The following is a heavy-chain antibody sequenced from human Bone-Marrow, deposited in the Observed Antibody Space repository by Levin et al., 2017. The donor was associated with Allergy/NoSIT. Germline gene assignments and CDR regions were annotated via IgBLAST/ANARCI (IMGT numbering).Heavy chain of an antibody. Sequence: QAGGSLRLSCAASGFTFGNFAMTWVRQAPGKGLEWVSVITGSGRDTYYAASVKGRFTISRDNSKNTLYLQMNGLRGEDTAVYFCAKDIHTDRWYVDGMDVWGQGTTVTVSS. CDR3: AKDIHTDRWYVDGMDV. CDR1: GFTFGNFA. J-gene: IGHJ6*02. V-gene: IGHV3-23*01. D-gene: IGHD2-15*01. CDR2: ITGSGRDT.